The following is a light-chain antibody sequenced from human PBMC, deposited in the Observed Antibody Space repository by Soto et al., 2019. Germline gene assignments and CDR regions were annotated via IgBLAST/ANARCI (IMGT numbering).Light chain of an antibody. CDR3: QQYFTSPWT. Sequence: DLVMTQSPDSLAVSLGERATFNCKSSKSILDRSKNKYYLAWYQQKSGQPPKLLIYWASIRESGVPDRFTGGGSGTDFTLTFSSLRAKGVAVYDGQQYFTSPWTFGQGAKVEI. J-gene: IGKJ1*01. V-gene: IGKV4-1*01. CDR2: WAS. CDR1: KSILDRSKNKYY.